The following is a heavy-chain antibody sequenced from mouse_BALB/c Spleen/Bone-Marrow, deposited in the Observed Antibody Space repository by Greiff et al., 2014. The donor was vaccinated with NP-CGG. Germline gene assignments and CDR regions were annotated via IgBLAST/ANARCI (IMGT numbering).Heavy chain of an antibody. CDR2: IRSKSNNYAT. CDR3: VRHEVMITFAY. J-gene: IGHJ3*01. D-gene: IGHD2-4*01. Sequence: DVKLVESGGGLVQPKGSLKLSCAASGFTFNTYAMNWVRRAPGKGLEWVARIRSKSNNYATYYADSVKDRFTISRDDSQSMLYLQMNNLKTEDTAMYYCVRHEVMITFAYWGQGTLVTVSA. CDR1: GFTFNTYA. V-gene: IGHV10-1*02.